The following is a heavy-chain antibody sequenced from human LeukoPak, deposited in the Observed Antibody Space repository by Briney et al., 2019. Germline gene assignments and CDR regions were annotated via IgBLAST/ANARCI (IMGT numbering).Heavy chain of an antibody. D-gene: IGHD2-15*01. CDR1: GFPFSDYY. CDR3: ARHYFHGSGHGGH. Sequence: GGSLRLSCAASGFPFSDYYMSWIRQAPGKGLGWLSYICSSGRTIYYADSVKGRFTISRDNAKNSLYLQMNSLRVEDTAVYYCARHYFHGSGHGGHWGQGTLVTVSS. CDR2: ICSSGRTI. J-gene: IGHJ4*02. V-gene: IGHV3-11*01.